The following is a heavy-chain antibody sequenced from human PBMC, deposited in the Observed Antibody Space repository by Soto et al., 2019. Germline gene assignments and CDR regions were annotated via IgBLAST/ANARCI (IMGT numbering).Heavy chain of an antibody. CDR2: ISYSGTI. J-gene: IGHJ5*01. Sequence: SETLSLTCTVSGASISNDYWSWIRQSAGKGLECIGYISYSGTINYNPSLKSRVTISVDRSKNQFSLKVNSVTVADTAVYYCARRSHTNWPDYWGHGTQVTVSS. D-gene: IGHD2-15*01. V-gene: IGHV4-59*08. CDR1: GASISNDY. CDR3: ARRSHTNWPDY.